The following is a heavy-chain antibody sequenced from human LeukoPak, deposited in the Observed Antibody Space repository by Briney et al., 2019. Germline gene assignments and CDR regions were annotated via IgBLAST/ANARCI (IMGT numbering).Heavy chain of an antibody. CDR1: GFTFSSYA. CDR3: AKVRWDNSGWYYLDT. D-gene: IGHD6-19*01. Sequence: PGGSLRLSCAASGFTFSSYAMSWVRQAPGKGLEWVSAISGSGGSTYYADSVKGRFTISRDNSKSTLHLQMNSLRAKDTAVYYCAKVRWDNSGWYYLDTWGQGTLLTVSS. CDR2: ISGSGGST. V-gene: IGHV3-23*01. J-gene: IGHJ4*02.